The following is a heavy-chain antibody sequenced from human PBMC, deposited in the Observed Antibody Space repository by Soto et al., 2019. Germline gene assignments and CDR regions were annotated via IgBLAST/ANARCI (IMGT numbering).Heavy chain of an antibody. Sequence: QLQLQESGPGLVKPSETLSLTCTVSGDSISTRSNYWGWIRQPPGKGMEWIGSIYYSGGTYYNPSLKSRVTISVDTSKNQFSLRLSSVTAADTAVYYCAREGPPIRAHNPPEYCQRWGQGTLVTVSS. V-gene: IGHV4-39*07. CDR3: AREGPPIRAHNPPEYCQR. J-gene: IGHJ1*01. CDR1: GDSISTRSNY. D-gene: IGHD1-1*01. CDR2: IYYSGGT.